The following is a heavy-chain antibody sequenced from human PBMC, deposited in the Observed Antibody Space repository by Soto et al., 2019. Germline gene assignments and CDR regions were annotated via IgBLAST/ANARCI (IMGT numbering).Heavy chain of an antibody. CDR3: AKDRTAAARNFDY. V-gene: IGHV1-2*02. Sequence: ASVKVSCKASGYTFIGYYLHWVRRAPGQGLEWVGLINPSSGGTKLAQKFRGRVTLTRDKSINTAYMDVSSLKSDDTAVYFCAKDRTAAARNFDYWGQGTLVTVSS. J-gene: IGHJ4*02. D-gene: IGHD6-25*01. CDR2: INPSSGGT. CDR1: GYTFIGYY.